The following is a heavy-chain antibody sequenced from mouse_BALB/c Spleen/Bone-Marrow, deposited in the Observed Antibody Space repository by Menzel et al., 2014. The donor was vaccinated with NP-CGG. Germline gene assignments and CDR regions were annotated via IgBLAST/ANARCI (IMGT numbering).Heavy chain of an antibody. D-gene: IGHD1-1*01. Sequence: VQLQQSGAELAKPGASAKMSCKASGYTFTSYWMHWVKQRPGQGLEWIGYINPTTGYTEYNQKFKDKATLTADKSSSTAYMQLSSLTSEDSAVYYCARRAYGSGYGFAYLGQGTLVTVSA. CDR3: ARRAYGSGYGFAY. CDR1: GYTFTSYW. V-gene: IGHV1-7*01. CDR2: INPTTGYT. J-gene: IGHJ3*01.